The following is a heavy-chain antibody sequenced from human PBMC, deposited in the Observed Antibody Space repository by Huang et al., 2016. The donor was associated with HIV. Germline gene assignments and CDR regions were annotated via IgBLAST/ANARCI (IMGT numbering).Heavy chain of an antibody. J-gene: IGHJ6*02. CDR2: IKKDETEK. V-gene: IGHV3-7*01. CDR3: ATKTAGMDI. CDR1: TFTFGAYW. Sequence: VESGGRSVQPGGSIRLSCVGSTFTFGAYWMRWVRQPTGKGLEWGANIKKDETEKYYVDSVKGRFNISRDNAKKVLFLEMDALRVEDTAIYFCATKTAGMDIWGQGTTVIVSS.